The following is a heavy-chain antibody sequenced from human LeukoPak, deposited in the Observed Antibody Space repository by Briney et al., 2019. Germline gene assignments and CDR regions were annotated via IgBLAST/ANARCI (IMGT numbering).Heavy chain of an antibody. J-gene: IGHJ4*02. V-gene: IGHV3-23*01. CDR2: ISGSGGST. CDR3: AKGVSYDSSGYYYRY. CDR1: GFTFSSYA. Sequence: HPGGSLRLSCAASGFTFSSYAMSWVRQAPGKGLEWVSAISGSGGSTYYADSVKGRFTISRDNSKNTLYLQMNSLRAEDTAVYYCAKGVSYDSSGYYYRYWGQGTLVTVSS. D-gene: IGHD3-22*01.